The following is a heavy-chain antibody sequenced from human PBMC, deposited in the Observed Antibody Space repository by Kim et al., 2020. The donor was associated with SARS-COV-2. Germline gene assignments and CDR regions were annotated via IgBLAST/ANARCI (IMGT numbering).Heavy chain of an antibody. CDR3: ARSRTYKPLLGWFDP. CDR2: IYYSGST. CDR1: GGSISSYY. D-gene: IGHD2-21*02. J-gene: IGHJ5*02. V-gene: IGHV4-59*13. Sequence: SETLSLTCTVSGGSISSYYWSWIRQPPGKGLEWIGYIYYSGSTNYNPSLKSRVTISVDTSKNQFSLKLSSVTAADTAVYYCARSRTYKPLLGWFDPWGQGTLVTVSS.